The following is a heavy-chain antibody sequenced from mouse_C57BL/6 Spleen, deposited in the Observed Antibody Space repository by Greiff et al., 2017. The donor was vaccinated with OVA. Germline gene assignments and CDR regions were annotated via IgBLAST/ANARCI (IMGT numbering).Heavy chain of an antibody. CDR3: ARGGYYYAMDY. J-gene: IGHJ4*01. D-gene: IGHD2-2*01. CDR2: ISYDGSN. CDR1: GYSITSGYY. Sequence: EVKLMESGPGLVKPSQSLSLTCSVTGYSITSGYYWNWIRQFPGNKLEWMGYISYDGSNNYNPSLKNRISITRYTSKNQFFLKLNSVTTEDTATYYCARGGYYYAMDYWGQGTSVTVSS. V-gene: IGHV3-6*01.